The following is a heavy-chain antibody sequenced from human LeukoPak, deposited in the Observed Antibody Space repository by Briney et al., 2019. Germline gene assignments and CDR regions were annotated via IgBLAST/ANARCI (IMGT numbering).Heavy chain of an antibody. V-gene: IGHV4-61*02. CDR1: GGSINSDTYY. CDR3: AREGEYNSQDAFDV. CDR2: IYTSGIT. J-gene: IGHJ3*01. D-gene: IGHD6-6*01. Sequence: PSETLSLTCTVSGGSINSDTYYWSWVRQPAGKGLEWIGRIYTSGITNYNPSLKSRVTISVDTSKNQFSLKLSSVTAADTALYYCAREGEYNSQDAFDVWGQGTMITVSS.